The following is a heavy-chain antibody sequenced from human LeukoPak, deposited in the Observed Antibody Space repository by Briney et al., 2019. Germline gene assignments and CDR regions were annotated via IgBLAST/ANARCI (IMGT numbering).Heavy chain of an antibody. J-gene: IGHJ4*02. CDR2: IYYSGST. Sequence: SQTLSLTCTVSGGSISSGGYYWSWIRQHPGKGLEWIGYIYYSGSTYYNPSLKSRVTISVDTSKNQFSLKLSSVTAADTAVYYCARDSAEWSGELCFDYWGQGTLVTVSS. D-gene: IGHD3-10*01. V-gene: IGHV4-31*03. CDR1: GGSISSGGYY. CDR3: ARDSAEWSGELCFDY.